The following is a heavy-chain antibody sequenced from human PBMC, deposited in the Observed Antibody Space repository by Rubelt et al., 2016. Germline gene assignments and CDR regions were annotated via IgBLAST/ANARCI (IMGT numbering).Heavy chain of an antibody. Sequence: QITLKESGPTLVKPTQTLTLTCTFSGFSLSTSGVGVGWIRQPPGKALEWLALIYWDDDKRYSPSLKSGLTITKDTSKNQVVLTMTNMDPVDTATYYCARQGGSTSSWSLGYFDYWGQGTLVTVSS. D-gene: IGHD6-13*01. V-gene: IGHV2-5*02. CDR1: GFSLSTSGVG. CDR3: ARQGGSTSSWSLGYFDY. CDR2: IYWDDDK. J-gene: IGHJ4*02.